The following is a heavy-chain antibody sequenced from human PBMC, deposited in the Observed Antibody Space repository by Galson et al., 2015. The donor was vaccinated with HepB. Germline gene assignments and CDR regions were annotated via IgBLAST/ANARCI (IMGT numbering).Heavy chain of an antibody. D-gene: IGHD3-22*01. Sequence: SVKVSCKASGYTFTSYYMHWVRQAPGQGLEWMGIINPSGGSTSYAQKFQGRVTMTRDTSTSTVYMELSSLRASDTAMYYCARLPYYYYSSGSEGDYYYYGMDVWGQGTTVTVSS. CDR3: ARLPYYYYSSGSEGDYYYYGMDV. CDR2: INPSGGST. CDR1: GYTFTSYY. J-gene: IGHJ6*02. V-gene: IGHV1-46*01.